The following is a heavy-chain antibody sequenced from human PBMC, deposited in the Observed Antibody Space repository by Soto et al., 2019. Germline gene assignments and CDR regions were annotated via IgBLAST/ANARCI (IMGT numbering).Heavy chain of an antibody. D-gene: IGHD2-2*02. Sequence: PGGSLRLSCAASGFTFNTYGMHWVRQAPGKGLEWVAVISYDGSEKYYVDSVKDRFTISKDNSKNTLYLQMNSLRPEDTAVYYCAKSPNFYCSSPNCYKYYFDHWGQGTRVTVSS. CDR3: AKSPNFYCSSPNCYKYYFDH. V-gene: IGHV3-30*18. J-gene: IGHJ4*02. CDR1: GFTFNTYG. CDR2: ISYDGSEK.